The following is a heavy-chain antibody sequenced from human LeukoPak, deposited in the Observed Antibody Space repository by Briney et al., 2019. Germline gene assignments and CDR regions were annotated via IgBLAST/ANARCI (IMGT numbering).Heavy chain of an antibody. CDR3: TRVSYYGTQPPD. J-gene: IGHJ4*02. CDR2: FYYSGT. CDR1: GFTFSSYA. Sequence: PGGSLRLSCAASGFTFSSYAMNWVRQAPGKGLEWIGDFYYSGTNYNPSLESRVTISVDTSNNQFSLSVSSVTAADTAVYYCTRVSYYGTQPPDWGQGTLVTVSS. V-gene: IGHV4-59*01. D-gene: IGHD3-10*01.